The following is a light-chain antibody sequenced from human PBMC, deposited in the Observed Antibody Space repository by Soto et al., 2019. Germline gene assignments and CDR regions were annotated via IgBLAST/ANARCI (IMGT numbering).Light chain of an antibody. CDR2: GAS. CDR3: QQYGSSFRT. CDR1: QSVTNSY. V-gene: IGKV3-20*01. Sequence: EIVLTQSPGTLSLSPGERATLSCRASQSVTNSYLAWYQQRPGQAPRLLIYGASSRATGIPDRFSGSGSGTDFTLTISRLEPEDFAVYYCQQYGSSFRTFGQGTKVDI. J-gene: IGKJ1*01.